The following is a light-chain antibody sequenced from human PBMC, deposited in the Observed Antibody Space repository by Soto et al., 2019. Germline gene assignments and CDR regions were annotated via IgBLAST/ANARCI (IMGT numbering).Light chain of an antibody. J-gene: IGKJ5*01. CDR1: QSISNY. CDR2: DAT. Sequence: EIVLTQSAATLSWSPGERATLSCRASQSISNYLAWYQQKPAQAPRLLIYDATSRATGIPDRFSGSGSATDFTPTINRLEPEDFALYYCQQYGSSPRISFGQGTRLEIK. V-gene: IGKV3-20*01. CDR3: QQYGSSPRIS.